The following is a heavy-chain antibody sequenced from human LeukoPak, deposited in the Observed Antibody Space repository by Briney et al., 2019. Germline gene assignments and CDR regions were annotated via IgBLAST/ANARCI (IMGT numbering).Heavy chain of an antibody. Sequence: PGGSLRLSCAASGFTFKRYHMSWVRQAPGKGLEWVSSISGSGGNTYYADSVKGRFTISRDNSKNTLYLQMNSLRAEDTAVYYCASITRDVGYWGQGTLVTVSS. J-gene: IGHJ4*02. V-gene: IGHV3-23*01. CDR2: ISGSGGNT. CDR1: GFTFKRYH. CDR3: ASITRDVGY. D-gene: IGHD1-14*01.